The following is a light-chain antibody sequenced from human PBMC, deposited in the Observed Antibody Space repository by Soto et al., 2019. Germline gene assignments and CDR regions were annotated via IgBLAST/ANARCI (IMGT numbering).Light chain of an antibody. V-gene: IGKV1-27*01. Sequence: DIQMTQSPSSLSASVGDRVTITCRASQGIRNYLAWYQQKPGKVPKLLIYAASTLQLGVPSRGSGSGSWTDFTLTISSLQPKDVATYYCQNYNSAPLTVGPETKVYIK. CDR3: QNYNSAPLT. J-gene: IGKJ3*01. CDR1: QGIRNY. CDR2: AAS.